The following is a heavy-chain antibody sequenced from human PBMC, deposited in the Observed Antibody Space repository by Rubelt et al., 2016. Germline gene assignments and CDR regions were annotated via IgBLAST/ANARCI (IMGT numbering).Heavy chain of an antibody. J-gene: IGHJ6*02. CDR1: GFTFINAW. V-gene: IGHV3-11*01. CDR3: AKDMTVMVRGAKGYGMDV. CDR2: ISGSGDTT. Sequence: VQLVESGGALVKPDESLRLSCAASGFTFINAWMNWVRQAPGKGLEWVSYISGSGDTTYYADSVKGRFTISGDNAKNSLYLQMNSLRAEDTALYYCAKDMTVMVRGAKGYGMDVWGQGTTVIVSS. D-gene: IGHD3-10*01.